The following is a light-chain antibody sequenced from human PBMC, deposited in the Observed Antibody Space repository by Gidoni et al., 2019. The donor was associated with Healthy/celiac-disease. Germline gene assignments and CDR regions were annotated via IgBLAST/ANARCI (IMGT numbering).Light chain of an antibody. Sequence: DIQLTQSPSFLSASVGDRVTITCRASQGISSYLAWYQQKPGKAPKLLIYAASTLQSGVPSRFSGSGSGTEFTLTISSLQPEDFATYYCQQLNSYLFTFGRGPKWRSN. CDR1: QGISSY. CDR3: QQLNSYLFT. J-gene: IGKJ3*01. CDR2: AAS. V-gene: IGKV1-9*01.